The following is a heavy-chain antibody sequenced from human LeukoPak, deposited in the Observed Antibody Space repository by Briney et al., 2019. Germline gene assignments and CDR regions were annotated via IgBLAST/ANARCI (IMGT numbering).Heavy chain of an antibody. J-gene: IGHJ6*03. D-gene: IGHD3-22*01. Sequence: KTSETLSLTCTVSGGSISSSSYYWGWIRQPPGKGLEWIGSIYYSGSTYYNPSLKSRVIISVDTSKNQFSLKLSSVTAADTAVYYCARRVNSSGYYHYYYYMDVWGKGTTVTVSS. CDR1: GGSISSSSYY. CDR2: IYYSGST. V-gene: IGHV4-39*01. CDR3: ARRVNSSGYYHYYYYMDV.